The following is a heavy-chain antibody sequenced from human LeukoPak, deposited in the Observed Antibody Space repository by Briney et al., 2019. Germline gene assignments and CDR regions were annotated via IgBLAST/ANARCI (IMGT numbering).Heavy chain of an antibody. J-gene: IGHJ4*02. CDR2: IRGSGGST. CDR3: AKWSEEEHDY. V-gene: IGHV3-23*01. Sequence: QAGGSRRPSWPAPGSPFSTYAMSWARRAPGRGRGWVSAIRGSGGSTYYADSVKGRFTISRDNSKNTLYRQMNSLRAEDTAVYYCAKWSEEEHDYWGQGTLVTVSS. D-gene: IGHD1-26*01. CDR1: GSPFSTYA.